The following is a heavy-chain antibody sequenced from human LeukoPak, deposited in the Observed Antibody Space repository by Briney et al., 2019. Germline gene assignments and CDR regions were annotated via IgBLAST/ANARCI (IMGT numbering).Heavy chain of an antibody. J-gene: IGHJ4*02. CDR3: ARHSRSSELDIDY. V-gene: IGHV5-51*01. Sequence: GESLKISCKGSGYSFTSYWIGWVRQMPGKGLEWMGIIYPGDSDTRYSPSFQGQATISADKSISTAYLQWSSLKASDTAMYHCARHSRSSELDIDYWGQGTLVTVSS. D-gene: IGHD1-26*01. CDR2: IYPGDSDT. CDR1: GYSFTSYW.